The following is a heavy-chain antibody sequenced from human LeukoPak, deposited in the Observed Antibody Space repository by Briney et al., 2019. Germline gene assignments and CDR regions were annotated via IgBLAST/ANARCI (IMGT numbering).Heavy chain of an antibody. Sequence: GGSLRLSCAASGFTFSSYGMSWVRQAPGKGLEWVSAISGSGGSTYYADSVKGRFTISRDNAKNSLYLQMNSLRAEDTAVYYCATIGTTKSAFDIWGQGTMVTVSS. CDR3: ATIGTTKSAFDI. CDR1: GFTFSSYG. J-gene: IGHJ3*02. V-gene: IGHV3-23*01. CDR2: ISGSGGST. D-gene: IGHD1-1*01.